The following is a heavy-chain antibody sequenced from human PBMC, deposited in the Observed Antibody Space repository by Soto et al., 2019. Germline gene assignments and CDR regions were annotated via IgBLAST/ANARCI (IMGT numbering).Heavy chain of an antibody. CDR1: GGTFSSYA. CDR3: AREAVVTARNYYYYGMDV. J-gene: IGHJ6*02. D-gene: IGHD2-21*02. V-gene: IGHV1-69*01. Sequence: QVQLVQSGAEVKKPGSSVKVSCKASGGTFSSYAISWVRQAPEQGLEWMGGIIPIFGTANYAQKFQGRVTITADESTSTAYMELSSLRSEDTAVYYCAREAVVTARNYYYYGMDVWGQGTTVTVSS. CDR2: IIPIFGTA.